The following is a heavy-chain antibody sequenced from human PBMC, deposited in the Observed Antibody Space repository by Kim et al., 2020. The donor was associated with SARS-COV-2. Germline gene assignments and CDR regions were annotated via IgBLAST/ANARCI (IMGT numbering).Heavy chain of an antibody. CDR2: GST. J-gene: IGHJ4*02. Sequence: GSTNYNPSLKSRVTISVDTSKTQFSLKLSSVTAADTAVYYCASFRSGYFFWGQGTLVTVSS. V-gene: IGHV4-34*01. CDR3: ASFRSGYFF. D-gene: IGHD3-3*01.